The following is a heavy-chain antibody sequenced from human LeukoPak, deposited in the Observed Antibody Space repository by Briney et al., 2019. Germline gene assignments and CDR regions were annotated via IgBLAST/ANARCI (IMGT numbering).Heavy chain of an antibody. V-gene: IGHV1-24*01. D-gene: IGHD1-26*01. Sequence: ASVKVSRKVSGYTLTELSMHWVRQAPGKGLERMGGFDPEDGETIYAQKFQGRVTMTEDTSTDTAYMELSSLRSEDTAVYYCATSGTTGGSYDFDYWGQGTLVTVSP. CDR2: FDPEDGET. J-gene: IGHJ4*02. CDR1: GYTLTELS. CDR3: ATSGTTGGSYDFDY.